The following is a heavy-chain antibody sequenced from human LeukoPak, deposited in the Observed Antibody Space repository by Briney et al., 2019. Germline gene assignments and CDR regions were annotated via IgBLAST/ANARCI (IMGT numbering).Heavy chain of an antibody. CDR1: GFTFSNHW. D-gene: IGHD3-10*02. CDR3: ARSYVKTFDY. CDR2: IKPDGTER. J-gene: IGHJ4*02. V-gene: IGHV3-7*01. Sequence: TGGSLRRSCGASGFTFSNHWMTWVRQAPGKGLEWVAQIKPDGTERYYVDSLEGRFTISRDNAKNSLFLQMNSLRAEDTAVYYCARSYVKTFDYWGQGTLVTVSS.